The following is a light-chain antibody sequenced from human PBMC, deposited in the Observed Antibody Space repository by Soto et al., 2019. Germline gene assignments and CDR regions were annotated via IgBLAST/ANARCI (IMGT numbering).Light chain of an antibody. V-gene: IGLV2-14*03. J-gene: IGLJ1*01. Sequence: QSALTQPASVSGSPGQSITISCNGTSSDVGAYNYVSWYQQHPGKVPKLMIYDVSDRPSGVSNRFSGSKSGNTASLTISGLQAEDEADYYCSSFTRSNSYVFGTGTKLTVL. CDR1: SSDVGAYNY. CDR3: SSFTRSNSYV. CDR2: DVS.